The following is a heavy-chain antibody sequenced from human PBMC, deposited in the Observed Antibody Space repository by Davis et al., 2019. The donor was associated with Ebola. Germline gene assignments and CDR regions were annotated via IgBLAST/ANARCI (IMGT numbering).Heavy chain of an antibody. D-gene: IGHD6-6*01. J-gene: IGHJ6*04. V-gene: IGHV1-46*01. Sequence: ASVKVSCKASGYTFTTYYIEWVRQAPGQGLEWMGIINPSGGGTFYARKFQGRVTMTRDMSTDTVYMELSGLTSEDTAVYYCARVVEIEYGSRGDYYGVDVWGKGTTVTVSS. CDR3: ARVVEIEYGSRGDYYGVDV. CDR2: INPSGGGT. CDR1: GYTFTTYY.